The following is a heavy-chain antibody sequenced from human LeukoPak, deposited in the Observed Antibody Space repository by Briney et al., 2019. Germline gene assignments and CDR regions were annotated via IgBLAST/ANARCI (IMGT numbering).Heavy chain of an antibody. CDR3: AKQLERRLYYMDV. Sequence: GGSLRLSCAASGFTFSSYAMSWVRQAPGKGLEWVSAISGSGGSTYYADSVKGRFTISRDNSKNTPYLQMNSLRAEDTAVYYCAKQLERRLYYMDVWGKGTTVTVSS. CDR1: GFTFSSYA. V-gene: IGHV3-23*01. J-gene: IGHJ6*03. CDR2: ISGSGGST. D-gene: IGHD1-1*01.